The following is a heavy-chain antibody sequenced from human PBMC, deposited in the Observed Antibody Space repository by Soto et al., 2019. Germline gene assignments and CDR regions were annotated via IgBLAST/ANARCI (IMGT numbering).Heavy chain of an antibody. CDR2: ISAYNGNT. D-gene: IGHD2-8*01. J-gene: IGHJ6*02. V-gene: IGHV1-18*01. Sequence: QVQLVQSGAEVKKPGASVKVSCKASGYTFTSYGISWVRQAPGQGLEWMGWISAYNGNTNYAQKLQGRVTMTTDTSTSTDYRELRSLRSDDTAVYYCARAGSVVLMVYATHYYGMDVWGQGTTVTVSS. CDR3: ARAGSVVLMVYATHYYGMDV. CDR1: GYTFTSYG.